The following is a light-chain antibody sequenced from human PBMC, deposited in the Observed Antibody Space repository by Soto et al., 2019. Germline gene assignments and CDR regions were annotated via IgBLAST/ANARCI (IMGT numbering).Light chain of an antibody. CDR2: SGS. J-gene: IGKJ2*01. CDR1: QSLLHTNGYNY. CDR3: MQSLETPRT. Sequence: DIVMTQSPLSLPVTPGEPASISCRSSQSLLHTNGYNYLDWFLQRPGQSPQLLIYSGSTRASGVPDRFRGSGSGTDFTLKISRVVAEDVGVYYCMQSLETPRTFGQGTKLEIK. V-gene: IGKV2-28*01.